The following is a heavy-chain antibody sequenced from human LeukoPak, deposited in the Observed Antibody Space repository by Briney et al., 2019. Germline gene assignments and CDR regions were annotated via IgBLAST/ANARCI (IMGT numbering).Heavy chain of an antibody. D-gene: IGHD3-22*01. Sequence: GGSLRLSCAASGFTFSTYAMSWVRQAPGKGLEWVSLIGGSDGRTRYADSVKGRLAISRDNSKNTLYLEMNSLRAEDTAVYYCAKDSSSYDWGYMDVWGKGTTVTISS. CDR2: IGGSDGRT. J-gene: IGHJ6*03. CDR1: GFTFSTYA. CDR3: AKDSSSYDWGYMDV. V-gene: IGHV3-23*01.